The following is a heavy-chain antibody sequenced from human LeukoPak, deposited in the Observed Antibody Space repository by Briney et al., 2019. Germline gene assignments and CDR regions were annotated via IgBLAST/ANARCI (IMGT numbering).Heavy chain of an antibody. CDR1: GDSISSSSYY. J-gene: IGHJ4*02. Sequence: PSETLSLTCTVSGDSISSSSYYWGWIRQPPGKGLEWIGSMYYRGSTYYNPSLKSRVTISVDTSKNQFSLQLNSVTPEDTAVYYCARETTTSGSPFDYWGQGTLVTVSS. V-gene: IGHV4-39*02. D-gene: IGHD6-19*01. CDR2: MYYRGST. CDR3: ARETTTSGSPFDY.